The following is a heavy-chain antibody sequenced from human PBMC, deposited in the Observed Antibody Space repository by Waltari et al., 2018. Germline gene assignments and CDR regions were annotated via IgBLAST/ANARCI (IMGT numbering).Heavy chain of an antibody. Sequence: QGQIQESGPGLVKPSETLSLMFSVPSGAIRRGGWSWIRQTAGKGLEWIGRVVTFGTQYNPSLKSRVTMSMDTSKDEISLKLTSVTAADTAVYYCATGSGDFDHWGQGTQVVVSS. CDR1: SGAIRRGG. J-gene: IGHJ4*02. D-gene: IGHD3-10*01. CDR2: VVTFGT. CDR3: ATGSGDFDH. V-gene: IGHV4-4*07.